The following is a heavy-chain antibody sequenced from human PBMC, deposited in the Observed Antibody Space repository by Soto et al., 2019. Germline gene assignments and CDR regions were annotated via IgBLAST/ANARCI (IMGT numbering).Heavy chain of an antibody. CDR2: IEGDGSST. J-gene: IGHJ3*01. Sequence: GGSLRLSCAASGFTFSSYWMHWVRQAPGKGLEWVSRIEGDGSSTTSADSVKGRFTVSRDDTRNTLYLQMSSLRADDTAIYYCVIEGLDRAGFFDVWGQGIMVTV. CDR3: VIEGLDRAGFFDV. D-gene: IGHD6-13*01. V-gene: IGHV3-74*01. CDR1: GFTFSSYW.